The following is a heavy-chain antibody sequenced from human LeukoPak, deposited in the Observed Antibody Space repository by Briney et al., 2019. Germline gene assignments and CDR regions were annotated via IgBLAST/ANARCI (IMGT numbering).Heavy chain of an antibody. CDR3: ARETSGSFPY. Sequence: PGGSLRLSCTASGFTFSSYWMQWVRQAPGKGLVWVSRINSDGSSPSYADSVRGRFTISRDNSKNTLYLQMNNLGAEDTAVYYCARETSGSFPYWGQGTLVTVSS. V-gene: IGHV3-74*01. CDR1: GFTFSSYW. D-gene: IGHD2-15*01. CDR2: INSDGSSP. J-gene: IGHJ4*02.